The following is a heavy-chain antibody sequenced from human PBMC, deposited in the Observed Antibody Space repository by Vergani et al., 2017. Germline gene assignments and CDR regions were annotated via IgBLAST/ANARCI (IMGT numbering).Heavy chain of an antibody. CDR3: AKVVVVVPAGRQGYYGMDV. V-gene: IGHV3-30*02. CDR2: IRYDGSNK. Sequence: QVQLVESGGGVVQPGGSLRLSCAASGFTFSSYGMHWVRQAPGKGLEWVAFIRYDGSNKYNADSVKGRFTISRDNSKNTLYLQMNSLRAEDTAVYYCAKVVVVVPAGRQGYYGMDVWGQGTTVTVSS. D-gene: IGHD2-2*01. J-gene: IGHJ6*02. CDR1: GFTFSSYG.